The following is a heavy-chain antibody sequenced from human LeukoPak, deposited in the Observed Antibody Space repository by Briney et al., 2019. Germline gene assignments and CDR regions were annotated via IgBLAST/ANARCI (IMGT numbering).Heavy chain of an antibody. CDR3: ARQAGAIGWYYFDY. CDR1: GGSISSGGYS. V-gene: IGHV4-30-2*03. Sequence: SETLSLTCAVSGGSISSGGYSWSWIRQPPGKGLEWIGYIYHSGSTYYNPSLKSRVTISVDTSKNHFSLKLSSVTAADSAVYYCARQAGAIGWYYFDYWGQGTLVTVSS. J-gene: IGHJ4*02. D-gene: IGHD6-19*01. CDR2: IYHSGST.